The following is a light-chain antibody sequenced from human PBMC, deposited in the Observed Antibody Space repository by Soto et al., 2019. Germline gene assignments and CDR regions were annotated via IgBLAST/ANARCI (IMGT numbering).Light chain of an antibody. Sequence: DIQMTQSPPSLSVSVGDRVTITCRASQSISSYLNWYQQKPGKAPKVLIYAASRLQSGVPSRFSGSGSWTDFTLTISSLQPEDFATYYCQQSYSTPRTFGQGTKLEIK. V-gene: IGKV1-39*01. CDR2: AAS. CDR1: QSISSY. CDR3: QQSYSTPRT. J-gene: IGKJ2*02.